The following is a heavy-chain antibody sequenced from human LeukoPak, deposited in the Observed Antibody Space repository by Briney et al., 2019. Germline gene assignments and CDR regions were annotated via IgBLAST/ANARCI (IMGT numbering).Heavy chain of an antibody. CDR2: INQNGSEK. CDR1: GFTFNNYW. D-gene: IGHD2-15*01. J-gene: IGHJ4*02. V-gene: IGHV3-7*01. CDR3: ARNLFDGTVVVLDY. Sequence: GGSLRLSCAASGFTFNNYWMSWVRQAPGKGLEWVANINQNGSEKYYVDSVKGRFTISRDNAKNSLFLQMNSLRAEDTAVYSCARNLFDGTVVVLDYWGQGALVTVSS.